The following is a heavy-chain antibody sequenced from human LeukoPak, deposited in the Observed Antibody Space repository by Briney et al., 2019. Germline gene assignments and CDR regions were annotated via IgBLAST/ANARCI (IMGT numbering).Heavy chain of an antibody. J-gene: IGHJ6*03. CDR3: ARAGSWYTSYYYYYMDV. Sequence: GGSLRLSCAASGFTFDDYGMSWVRQAPGKGLEWVSGINWNGGSTGYADSVKGRFTISRDNAKNSLYLQMNSLRAEDTALYYCARAGSWYTSYYYYYMDVWGKGTTVTVSS. V-gene: IGHV3-20*04. CDR1: GFTFDDYG. D-gene: IGHD6-13*01. CDR2: INWNGGST.